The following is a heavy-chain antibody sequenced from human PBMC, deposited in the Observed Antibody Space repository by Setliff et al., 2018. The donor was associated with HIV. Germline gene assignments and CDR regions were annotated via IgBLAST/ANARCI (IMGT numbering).Heavy chain of an antibody. V-gene: IGHV4-61*09. J-gene: IGHJ5*02. D-gene: IGHD6-19*01. CDR3: ARHWDPPFHSGAHYIDL. CDR2: IYTSGST. CDR1: GGSISSSSYY. Sequence: PSETLSLTCTVSGGSISSSSYYWSWIRQPAGKGLEWIGHIYTSGSTNYNPSLKSRVTISVDTSKNQFSLKLNSVTAADTAVYYCARHWDPPFHSGAHYIDLWSQGTLVTVSS.